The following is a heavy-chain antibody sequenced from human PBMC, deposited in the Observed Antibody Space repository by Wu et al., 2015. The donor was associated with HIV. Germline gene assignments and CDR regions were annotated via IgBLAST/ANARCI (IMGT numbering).Heavy chain of an antibody. CDR3: ARARDALTTSQLLDF. Sequence: VQLVQSGAEVKKPGSSVRLSCKSSGGLFSQHYLCWVRQAPGQGFEWLGGTLPIAGISDYAETFQGRLRITADDSTNTFYMELNNLKSEDTGIYFCARARDALTTSQLLDFWGQGTLVTVSS. V-gene: IGHV1-69*12. CDR1: GGLFSQHY. CDR2: TLPIAGIS. D-gene: IGHD2/OR15-2a*01. J-gene: IGHJ4*02.